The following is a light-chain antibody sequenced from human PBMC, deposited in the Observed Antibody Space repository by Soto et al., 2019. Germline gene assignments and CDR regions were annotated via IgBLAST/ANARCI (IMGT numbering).Light chain of an antibody. J-gene: IGLJ2*01. V-gene: IGLV1-51*01. CDR3: GIGDSSLSGHVV. CDR2: DSD. Sequence: QSVLTQPPSVSAAPGQKVTISCSGSSSNIGDKYVSWYQQLPGTAPKLLIYDSDKRPSWIPDRFSGSRSGTSATLDITGLQTGDEAEDYCGIGDSSLSGHVVFGGGTKLTVL. CDR1: SSNIGDKY.